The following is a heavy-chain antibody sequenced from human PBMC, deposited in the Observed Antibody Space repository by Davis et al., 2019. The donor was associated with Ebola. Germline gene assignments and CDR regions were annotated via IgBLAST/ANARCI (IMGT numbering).Heavy chain of an antibody. J-gene: IGHJ6*02. D-gene: IGHD3-3*01. Sequence: AASVKVSCKASGYTFTSYGISWVRQAPGQRLEWMGWINAGNGNTKYSQKFQGRVTITRDTSASTAYTELRSLRSDDTAVYYCARGGEGFWSGYYSWGQGTTVTVSS. CDR2: INAGNGNT. V-gene: IGHV1-18*01. CDR3: ARGGEGFWSGYYS. CDR1: GYTFTSYG.